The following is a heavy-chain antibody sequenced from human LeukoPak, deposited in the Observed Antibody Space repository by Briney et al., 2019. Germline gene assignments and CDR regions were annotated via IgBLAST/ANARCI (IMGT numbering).Heavy chain of an antibody. D-gene: IGHD3-22*01. V-gene: IGHV3-23*01. CDR3: AKEFDSSGFFDC. Sequence: GGSLRLSCAPSGFTFSSYWMHWVRRAPGKGLEWVSAVSSSGGGTYFAASVKGRFTISRDNSKNTLHLQMNSLRAEDTAVYYCAKEFDSSGFFDCWGQGTLVTVSS. CDR1: GFTFSSYW. CDR2: VSSSGGGT. J-gene: IGHJ4*02.